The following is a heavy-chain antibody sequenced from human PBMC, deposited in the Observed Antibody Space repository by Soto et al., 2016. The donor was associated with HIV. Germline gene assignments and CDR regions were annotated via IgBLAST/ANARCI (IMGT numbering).Heavy chain of an antibody. J-gene: IGHJ6*02. CDR1: GFTLTDYS. CDR2: IIYRDSDT. V-gene: IGHV3-11*05. CDR3: ARDPPPTYGSRYGMDV. Sequence: SGFTLTDYSMNWIRQAPGKGLEWISSIIYRDSDTYYLGSVKGRFIISRDSAKNSVSLQMNSLRAEDTAVYYCARDPPPTYGSRYGMDVWGRGTTVTVSS. D-gene: IGHD6-13*01.